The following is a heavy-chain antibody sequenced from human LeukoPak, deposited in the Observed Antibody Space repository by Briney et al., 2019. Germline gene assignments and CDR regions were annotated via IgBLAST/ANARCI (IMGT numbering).Heavy chain of an antibody. J-gene: IGHJ4*02. Sequence: GGSLRLSCAASGFTFNTYGMNWVRQAPGKGLEWVAVIWHDGSNTHYTDSVKGRFTISRDNSKNTLYLQMNSLRAEDTAVYYCARDATQIQVWFDGYSDHWGQGTLVTVSS. V-gene: IGHV3-33*01. CDR3: ARDATQIQVWFDGYSDH. CDR2: IWHDGSNT. D-gene: IGHD2-21*01. CDR1: GFTFNTYG.